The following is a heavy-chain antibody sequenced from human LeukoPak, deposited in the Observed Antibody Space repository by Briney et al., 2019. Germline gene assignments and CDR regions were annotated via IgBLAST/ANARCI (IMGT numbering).Heavy chain of an antibody. V-gene: IGHV3-23*01. D-gene: IGHD5-18*01. Sequence: PGGSLRLSCAASGFTFSSYAMSWVRQAPGKGLEWVSAISGSGGSTYYADSVKGRFTISRDNFKNTFYLQMNSLRAEDTAVYYCAKDRDNYGQVRYHDAFDIWGQGTMVTVSS. J-gene: IGHJ3*02. CDR3: AKDRDNYGQVRYHDAFDI. CDR2: ISGSGGST. CDR1: GFTFSSYA.